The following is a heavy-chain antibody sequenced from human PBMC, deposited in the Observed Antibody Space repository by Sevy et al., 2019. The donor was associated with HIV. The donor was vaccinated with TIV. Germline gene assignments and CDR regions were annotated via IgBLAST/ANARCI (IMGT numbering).Heavy chain of an antibody. CDR1: GDSVSSDNYY. V-gene: IGHV4-61*01. CDR2: MFYRGST. CDR3: ARLSAVSRSYNFDY. D-gene: IGHD4-4*01. Sequence: SETLSLTCTVSGDSVSSDNYYWSWIRQPPGKGLEWSGYMFYRGSTNYNPSLKSRVTISVDTSKNQFSLKLNSVTAADTAVYYCARLSAVSRSYNFDYWGQGTLVTVSS. J-gene: IGHJ4*02.